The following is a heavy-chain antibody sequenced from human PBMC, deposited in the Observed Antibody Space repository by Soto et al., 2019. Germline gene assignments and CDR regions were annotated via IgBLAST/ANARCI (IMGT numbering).Heavy chain of an antibody. J-gene: IGHJ4*02. V-gene: IGHV3-9*01. CDR2: INWKSDI. Sequence: LSCAVSRFTLDDSSMHWVRQAPEKGLEWVSGINWKSDIGYADSVKGRFTISRDNAENSLYLQMKSLRAEDTALYYCAISQDRGGRTTFIYWGQGTQVTVSS. D-gene: IGHD3-16*01. CDR3: AISQDRGGRTTFIY. CDR1: RFTLDDSS.